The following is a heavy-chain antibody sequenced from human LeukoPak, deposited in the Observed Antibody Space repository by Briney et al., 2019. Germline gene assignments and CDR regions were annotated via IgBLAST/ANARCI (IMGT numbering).Heavy chain of an antibody. CDR2: IIPIFGTA. Sequence: SVKVSCKAFGGSFSSEAISWVRQAPGQGLEWMGGIIPIFGTANYAQKFQGRVTITTDESTSTAYMEVSSLRPEDTAVYYCGRKAGDCGGGSCYSVDYWGQGTLVTVSS. J-gene: IGHJ4*02. D-gene: IGHD2-15*01. V-gene: IGHV1-69*05. CDR1: GGSFSSEA. CDR3: GRKAGDCGGGSCYSVDY.